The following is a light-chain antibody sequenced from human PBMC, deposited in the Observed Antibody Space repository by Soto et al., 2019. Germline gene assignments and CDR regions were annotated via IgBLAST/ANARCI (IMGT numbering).Light chain of an antibody. CDR3: QQFRSSPPMYT. J-gene: IGKJ2*01. CDR1: QSVTSNY. V-gene: IGKV3-20*01. Sequence: EIVLTQSPGTLSLSPGERATLSCRASQSVTSNYLAWYQQKPGQAPRLLIYGASNRATGIPDRFRGSGSGTDFTLTISRLEPEYFAVYYCQQFRSSPPMYTFGQGTRLEIK. CDR2: GAS.